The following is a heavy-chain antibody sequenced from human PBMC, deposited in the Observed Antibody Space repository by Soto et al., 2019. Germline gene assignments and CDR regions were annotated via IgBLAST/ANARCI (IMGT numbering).Heavy chain of an antibody. V-gene: IGHV4-4*02. Sequence: SETLSLTCAVSGDSVRSSNWWTWVRQSPGKGLEWIGEIYHLGGTNYNPSLKSRVTISVDMAKNQVSLKLSSVTAADTAVYYCATMKKPRGHYYGLNVWGQGTTVTVSS. J-gene: IGHJ6*02. CDR2: IYHLGGT. CDR3: ATMKKPRGHYYGLNV. CDR1: GDSVRSSNW.